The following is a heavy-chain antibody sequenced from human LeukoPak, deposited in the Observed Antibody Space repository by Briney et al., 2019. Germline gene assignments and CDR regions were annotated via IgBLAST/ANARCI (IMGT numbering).Heavy chain of an antibody. J-gene: IGHJ5*02. D-gene: IGHD3-10*01. Sequence: GASVKVSCKASGYTFTSYYMHWVRQAPGQGLEWMGIINPSGGSTSYAQKFQGRVTMTRDTSTSTVYMELSSLRSEDTAVYYCARDSSYYGSGVGNWFDPWGQGTLVTVSS. V-gene: IGHV1-46*01. CDR3: ARDSSYYGSGVGNWFDP. CDR2: INPSGGST. CDR1: GYTFTSYY.